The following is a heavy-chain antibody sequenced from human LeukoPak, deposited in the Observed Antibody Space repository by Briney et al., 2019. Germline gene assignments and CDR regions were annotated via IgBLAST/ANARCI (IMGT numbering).Heavy chain of an antibody. CDR3: ARDFGYCSGGSCNSAYDY. J-gene: IGHJ4*02. CDR2: ISSSGSTI. CDR1: GFTFSSYG. V-gene: IGHV3-48*04. D-gene: IGHD2-15*01. Sequence: GGSLRLSCAASGFTFSSYGMTWVRQAPGKGLEWVSYISSSGSTIYYADSVKGRFTISRDNAKNSLYLQMNSLRAEDTAVYYCARDFGYCSGGSCNSAYDYWGQGTLVTVSS.